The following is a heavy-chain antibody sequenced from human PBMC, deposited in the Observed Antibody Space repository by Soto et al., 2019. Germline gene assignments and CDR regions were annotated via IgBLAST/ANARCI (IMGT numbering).Heavy chain of an antibody. V-gene: IGHV3-23*01. J-gene: IGHJ4*02. CDR3: AQGGSFEELLDS. Sequence: EVQLLDSGGGLVQPGGSLRLSCAASGFTFIAYAMSWVRQAPGKGLEWVSTISTAGDSTFSADSVKGRFTISRDNSKNTLYLQRTVLRAEDTAFYFCAQGGSFEELLDSWGRGTMVTVSS. D-gene: IGHD1-7*01. CDR2: ISTAGDST. CDR1: GFTFIAYA.